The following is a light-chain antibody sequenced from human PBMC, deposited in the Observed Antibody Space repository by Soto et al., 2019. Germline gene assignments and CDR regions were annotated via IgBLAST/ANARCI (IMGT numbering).Light chain of an antibody. J-gene: IGKJ1*01. CDR1: QSISSW. V-gene: IGKV1-5*01. Sequence: DIQITQSPSTLSASVGDRVTITCRASQSISSWLAWYQQKPGKAPKLLIYDASSLESGVPSRFSGSGPGTEFTLTISSLQPDDFATYYCQQYNSYSRTFGQGTKVDIK. CDR2: DAS. CDR3: QQYNSYSRT.